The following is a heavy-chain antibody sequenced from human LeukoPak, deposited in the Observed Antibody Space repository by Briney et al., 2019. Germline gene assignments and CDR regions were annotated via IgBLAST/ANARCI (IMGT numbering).Heavy chain of an antibody. CDR2: ISGSGGST. J-gene: IGHJ4*02. Sequence: GESLRLSCAASGFTFSSYAMSWVRQPPGKGLEWVSAISGSGGSTYYAYSVKGRFTISRDNSKNTPYLQMNSLRAEDTAVYYCAKAPHIVVVPAAYFDYWGQGTLVTVSS. CDR3: AKAPHIVVVPAAYFDY. CDR1: GFTFSSYA. V-gene: IGHV3-23*01. D-gene: IGHD2-2*01.